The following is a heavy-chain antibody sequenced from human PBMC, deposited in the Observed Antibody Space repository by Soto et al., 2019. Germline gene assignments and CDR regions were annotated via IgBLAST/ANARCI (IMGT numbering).Heavy chain of an antibody. CDR1: GGSFSGYY. CDR3: ARGCNDFWTLYYYYMDV. Sequence: PSETLSLTCAVYGGSFSGYYWSWIRQPPGKGLEWIGEINHSGSTNYNPSLKSRVTISVDTSKNQFSLKLSSVTAADTAVYYCARGCNDFWTLYYYYMDVWAKGPRSPSP. CDR2: INHSGST. V-gene: IGHV4-34*01. D-gene: IGHD3-3*01. J-gene: IGHJ6*03.